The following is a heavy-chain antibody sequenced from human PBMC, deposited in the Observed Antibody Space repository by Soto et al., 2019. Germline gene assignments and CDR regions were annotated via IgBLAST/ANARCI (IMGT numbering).Heavy chain of an antibody. D-gene: IGHD2-15*01. CDR1: GFTFSSYA. V-gene: IGHV3-64*01. CDR3: ARAEIGYCSGGSCYSFAFDI. CDR2: ISSNGGST. J-gene: IGHJ3*02. Sequence: EVQLVESGGGLVQPGWSLRLSCAASGFTFSSYAMHWVRQAPGKGLEYVSAISSNGGSTYYANSVKGRFTISRDNSKNTLYLQMGSLRAEDMAVYYCARAEIGYCSGGSCYSFAFDIWGQGTMVTVSS.